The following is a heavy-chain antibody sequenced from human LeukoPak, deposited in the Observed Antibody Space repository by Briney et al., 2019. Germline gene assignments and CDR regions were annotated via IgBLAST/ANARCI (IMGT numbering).Heavy chain of an antibody. J-gene: IGHJ3*02. V-gene: IGHV3-48*03. Sequence: GGSLRLSCAASGFTFSSYEMNWVRQAPGKGLEWVSYISSSGSTIYYADSVKGRFTISRDNAKNSLYLQMNSLRAEDTAVYYCARDLGAYYGSGSYIPDAFDIWGQGTMVTVSS. CDR1: GFTFSSYE. CDR2: ISSSGSTI. CDR3: ARDLGAYYGSGSYIPDAFDI. D-gene: IGHD3-10*01.